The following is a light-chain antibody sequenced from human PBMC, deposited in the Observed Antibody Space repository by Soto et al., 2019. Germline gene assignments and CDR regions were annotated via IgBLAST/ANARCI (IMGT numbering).Light chain of an antibody. CDR1: QSISNN. CDR2: GAS. V-gene: IGKV3-15*01. CDR3: QQYNNWPPT. J-gene: IGKJ5*01. Sequence: EIVMTQSPATLSVSPWERASLSCRASQSISNNLVWYQQRPGQAPRLLIYGASARATGIPARFSGSGSGTEFTLTISSLQSEDFAVYYCQQYNNWPPTFGQGTRLEIK.